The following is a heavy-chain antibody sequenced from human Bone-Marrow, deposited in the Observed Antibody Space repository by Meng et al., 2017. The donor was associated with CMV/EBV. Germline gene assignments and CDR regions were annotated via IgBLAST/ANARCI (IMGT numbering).Heavy chain of an antibody. J-gene: IGHJ1*01. D-gene: IGHD1-20*01. CDR2: IRNKAYGGTT. Sequence: GESLKISCTASGFTFGDYAMSWVRQAPGKGLEWVGFIRNKAYGGTTEYAASVKGRFTISRDDSKSIAYLQMNSLKTEDTAVYYCTRAGNWNYFQHWGQGTLVTVSS. CDR1: GFTFGDYA. CDR3: TRAGNWNYFQH. V-gene: IGHV3-49*04.